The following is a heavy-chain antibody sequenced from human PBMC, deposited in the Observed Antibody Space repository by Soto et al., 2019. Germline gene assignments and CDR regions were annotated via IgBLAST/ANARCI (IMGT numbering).Heavy chain of an antibody. Sequence: QVQLVQSGAEVKKPGSSVKVSCKASGGTFSSYAISWVRQAPGQGLEWMGGIIPIFGTANYAQKFQGRVTITADESTSTAYMELSSLRSEDTAVYYCAGEDGSSTSCYSPDYYYGMDVWGQGTTVTVSS. CDR1: GGTFSSYA. J-gene: IGHJ6*02. CDR2: IIPIFGTA. CDR3: AGEDGSSTSCYSPDYYYGMDV. V-gene: IGHV1-69*01. D-gene: IGHD2-2*01.